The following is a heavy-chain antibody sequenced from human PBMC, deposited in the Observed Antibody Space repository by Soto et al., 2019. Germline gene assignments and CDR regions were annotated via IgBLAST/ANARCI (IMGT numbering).Heavy chain of an antibody. Sequence: GGSLRLSCATSGFTFSNYGIHWVRPAPGKGLEWVAVKWFFASGGNEYYADSVKGRFAISRDDSKQTAYLEMKSLRAEDTAVYYCGSDPYSGARCYLDLCGQGTQVTVSS. J-gene: IGHJ4*02. CDR3: GSDPYSGARCYLDL. CDR2: KWFFASGGNE. D-gene: IGHD1-26*01. V-gene: IGHV3-33*01. CDR1: GFTFSNYG.